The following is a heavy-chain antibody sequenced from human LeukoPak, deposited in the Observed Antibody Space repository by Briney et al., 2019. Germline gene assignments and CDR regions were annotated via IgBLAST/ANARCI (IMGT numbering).Heavy chain of an antibody. CDR1: GFTFSSYA. CDR2: ISYDGSNK. V-gene: IGHV3-30*04. CDR3: ARDAYYYGSGSYYAYYFDY. Sequence: GRSLRLSCAASGFTFSSYAMHWVRQAPGKGLEGVAVISYDGSNKYYADSVKGRFTISRDNSKNTLYLQMNSLRAEDTAVYYCARDAYYYGSGSYYAYYFDYWGQGTLVTVSS. J-gene: IGHJ4*02. D-gene: IGHD3-10*01.